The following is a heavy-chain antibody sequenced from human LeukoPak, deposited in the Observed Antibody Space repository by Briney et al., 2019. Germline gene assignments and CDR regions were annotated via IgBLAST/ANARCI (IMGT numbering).Heavy chain of an antibody. V-gene: IGHV4-34*01. CDR2: INHSGST. Sequence: SETLSLTCAAYGGSFSGYYWSWIRQPPGKGLEWIGEINHSGSTNYNPSLKSRVTISVDTSKNQFSLKLSSVTAADTAVYYCARGDDIGYCTNGVCLELNWFDPWGQGTLVTVSS. D-gene: IGHD2-8*01. CDR1: GGSFSGYY. CDR3: ARGDDIGYCTNGVCLELNWFDP. J-gene: IGHJ5*02.